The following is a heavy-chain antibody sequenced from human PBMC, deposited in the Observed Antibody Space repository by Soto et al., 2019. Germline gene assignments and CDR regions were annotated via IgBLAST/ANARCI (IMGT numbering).Heavy chain of an antibody. D-gene: IGHD3-3*01. J-gene: IGHJ6*02. CDR2: IIPIFGTA. V-gene: IGHV1-69*13. CDR1: GCTFSSYA. CDR3: ALRITIFGVVRRYGMDV. Sequence: GASVKVSCKASGCTFSSYAISWVRQAPGQGLEWMGGIIPIFGTANYAQKFQGRVTITADESTSTAYMELSSLRSEDTAVYYCALRITIFGVVRRYGMDVWGQGTTVTV.